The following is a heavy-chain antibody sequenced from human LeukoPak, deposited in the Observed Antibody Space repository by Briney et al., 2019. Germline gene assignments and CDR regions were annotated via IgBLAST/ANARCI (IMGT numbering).Heavy chain of an antibody. CDR1: GESFSGYY. V-gene: IGHV4-34*01. CDR2: IYYSRST. Sequence: SETLSLTCAVYGESFSGYYWTWIRQPPGKGLEWIGSIYYSRSTYYNPSLKSRVTISVDTSKNQFSLKLSSVTAADTAVYYCARVPTVTFFDYWGQGTLVTVSS. CDR3: ARVPTVTFFDY. D-gene: IGHD4-17*01. J-gene: IGHJ4*02.